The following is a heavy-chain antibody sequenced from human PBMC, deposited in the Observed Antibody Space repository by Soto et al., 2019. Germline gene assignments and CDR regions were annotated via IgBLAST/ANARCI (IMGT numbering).Heavy chain of an antibody. CDR3: AATIIAAVGTGYYYGMDV. D-gene: IGHD6-13*01. CDR1: GFTLTSSA. J-gene: IGHJ6*02. V-gene: IGHV1-58*01. Sequence: ASVKVSCKASGFTLTSSAVQWVRQARGQRLEWIGWIVVGSGDTNSAQKFQKRVTITRDMSTSTAYIELSSLRSEDTAVYYCAATIIAAVGTGYYYGMDVWGQGTTVTVSS. CDR2: IVVGSGDT.